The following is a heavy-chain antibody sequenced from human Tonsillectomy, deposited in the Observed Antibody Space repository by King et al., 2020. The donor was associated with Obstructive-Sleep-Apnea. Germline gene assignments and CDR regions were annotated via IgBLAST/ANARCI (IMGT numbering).Heavy chain of an antibody. CDR3: ARGGWTGSGSYYSYYYKMDV. CDR2: IIPILGIP. D-gene: IGHD3-10*01. V-gene: IGHV1-69*09. J-gene: IGHJ6*02. CDR1: GGTFSSYA. Sequence: QLVQSGAEVKKPGSSVKVSCKASGGTFSSYAISWVRQAPGQGLEWMGGIIPILGIPNYAQKFQGRVTITADKYTRTAYMELSSLRSEDTAVYYCARGGWTGSGSYYSYYYKMDVWGQGTTVTVSS.